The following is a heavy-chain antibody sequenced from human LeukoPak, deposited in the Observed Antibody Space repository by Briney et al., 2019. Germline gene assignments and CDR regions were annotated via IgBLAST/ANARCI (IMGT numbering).Heavy chain of an antibody. D-gene: IGHD2-2*01. V-gene: IGHV3-48*02. CDR2: ISSSSSSI. CDR1: GFTFSSYS. J-gene: IGHJ6*03. Sequence: PGGSLRLSCAASGFTFSSYSMNWVRQAPGKGLEWVSYISSSSSSIYYADSVKGRFTISRDNAKNSLYLQMNSLRDEDTAVYYCARDGTSCYFSSCYYYYYMDVWGKGTTVTVYS. CDR3: ARDGTSCYFSSCYYYYYMDV.